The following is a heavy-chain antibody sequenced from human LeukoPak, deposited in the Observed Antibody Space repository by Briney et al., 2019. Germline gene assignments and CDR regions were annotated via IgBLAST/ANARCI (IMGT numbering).Heavy chain of an antibody. CDR2: IYYSGST. Sequence: PSETLSLTCTVSGGSISSYYWSWIRQPPGKGLEWIGYIYYSGSTNYNPSLKSRVTISVDTSKSQFSLKLSSVTAADTAVYYCARGESGWAYYYYYYMDVWGKGTTVTVSS. CDR1: GGSISSYY. J-gene: IGHJ6*03. V-gene: IGHV4-59*01. CDR3: ARGESGWAYYYYYYMDV. D-gene: IGHD6-19*01.